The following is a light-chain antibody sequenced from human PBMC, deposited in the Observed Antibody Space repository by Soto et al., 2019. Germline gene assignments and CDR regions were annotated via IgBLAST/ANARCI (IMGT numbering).Light chain of an antibody. J-gene: IGKJ3*01. CDR1: QSVSRY. Sequence: EIVVTQSPSTLSLSPGERATLSCRASQSVSRYLAWYQQKPGQAPRLLIYDASNRAAGIPARFSGSGSGTQFNLTISSLEPEDFALYYCQQRSNWPPTFGPGTNVDFK. CDR2: DAS. V-gene: IGKV3-11*01. CDR3: QQRSNWPPT.